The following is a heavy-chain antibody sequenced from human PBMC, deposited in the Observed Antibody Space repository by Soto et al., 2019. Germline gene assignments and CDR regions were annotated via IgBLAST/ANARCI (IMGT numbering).Heavy chain of an antibody. J-gene: IGHJ4*02. CDR2: SFYRGST. CDR1: GGSISSRSHY. CDR3: ATADGFGVVTPFFEY. D-gene: IGHD3-3*01. Sequence: QLQLQESGPGLVKPSETLSLTCTVSGGSISSRSHYWGWIRQSPGKHLEWIGSSFYRGSTHYNPSLKTRVTISVDTSKNQVSLKLYSVTAADTAVYYSATADGFGVVTPFFEYWGQGILVTVSS. V-gene: IGHV4-39*01.